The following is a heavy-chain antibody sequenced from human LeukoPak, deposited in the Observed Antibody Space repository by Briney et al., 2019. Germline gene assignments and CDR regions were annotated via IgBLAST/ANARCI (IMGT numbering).Heavy chain of an antibody. Sequence: PSETLSLTCAVYGGSFSGYYWSWIRQPPGKGLEWIGEISHSGSTDYNPSLKSRVTISVDTSKNQFSLKLSSVTAADTAVYYCARFGYYYGSGSSYYYYGMDVWGQGTTVTVSS. D-gene: IGHD3-10*01. CDR1: GGSFSGYY. V-gene: IGHV4-34*01. J-gene: IGHJ6*02. CDR2: ISHSGST. CDR3: ARFGYYYGSGSSYYYYGMDV.